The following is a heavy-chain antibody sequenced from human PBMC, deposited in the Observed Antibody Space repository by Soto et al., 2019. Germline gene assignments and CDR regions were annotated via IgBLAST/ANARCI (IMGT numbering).Heavy chain of an antibody. D-gene: IGHD1-26*01. CDR3: AKDIKPVGTTTFDY. CDR2: ISGSGDST. CDR1: GFTFNKYA. Sequence: GGSLRLSCAASGFTFNKYAMSWVRQAPGKGLEWVSAISGSGDSTYYTDSVKGRFTISRDNSKNTQYLEMNSLRAEDTAVYYCAKDIKPVGTTTFDYWGQGALVTVSS. J-gene: IGHJ4*02. V-gene: IGHV3-23*01.